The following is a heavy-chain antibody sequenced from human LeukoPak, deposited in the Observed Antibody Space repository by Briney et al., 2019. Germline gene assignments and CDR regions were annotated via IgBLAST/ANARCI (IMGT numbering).Heavy chain of an antibody. CDR3: AKVVGATSGY. CDR1: GFTFSSYA. J-gene: IGHJ4*02. D-gene: IGHD1-26*01. CDR2: VTSGDNT. V-gene: IGHV3-23*01. Sequence: GGSLRLSCAASGFTFSSYAMSWVRQAPGKGLEWVSTVTSGDNTLYADSVKGRFTISRDNSKNTLYLQMNSLRAEDTAVYYCAKVVGATSGYWGQGTLVTVSS.